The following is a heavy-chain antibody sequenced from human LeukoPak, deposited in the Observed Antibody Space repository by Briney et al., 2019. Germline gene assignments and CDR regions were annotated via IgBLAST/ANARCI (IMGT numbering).Heavy chain of an antibody. D-gene: IGHD2/OR15-2a*01. V-gene: IGHV4-59*01. Sequence: PSETLSLTCSVSGGSFSSYYWSRIRQPPGKGLEWIGYIYYSGSTNYNPSLKSRVTISVDTSKNQFSLKLSSVTAADTAVYYCAGGDSTHYCYYYYMDVWGKGTTVTVSS. CDR1: GGSFSSYY. J-gene: IGHJ6*03. CDR3: AGGDSTHYCYYYYMDV. CDR2: IYYSGST.